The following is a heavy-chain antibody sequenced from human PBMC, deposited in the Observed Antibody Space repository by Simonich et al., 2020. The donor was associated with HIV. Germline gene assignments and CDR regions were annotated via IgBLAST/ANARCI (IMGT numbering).Heavy chain of an antibody. J-gene: IGHJ4*02. Sequence: EVQLVQSGAEVQKLGATVKISCKVSGYTFTDYYIPLVQQAPGKGLEWMGLVDPESGEAVFAEKCQDRVTITADTTTDTAYMELSGLRSEDTAVYYCATPSLAATAFDYWGQGTLVTVSS. CDR3: ATPSLAATAFDY. CDR2: VDPESGEA. V-gene: IGHV1-69-2*01. CDR1: GYTFTDYY. D-gene: IGHD2-15*01.